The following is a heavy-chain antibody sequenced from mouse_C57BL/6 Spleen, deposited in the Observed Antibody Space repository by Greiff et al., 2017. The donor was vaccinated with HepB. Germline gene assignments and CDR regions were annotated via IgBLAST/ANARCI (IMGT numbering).Heavy chain of an antibody. D-gene: IGHD2-4*01. CDR2: ISYDGSN. V-gene: IGHV3-6*01. CDR1: GYSITSGYY. J-gene: IGHJ3*01. Sequence: DVQLQESGPGLVKPSQSLSLTCSVTGYSITSGYYWNWIRQFPGNKLEWMGYISYDGSNNYNPSLKNRISITRDTSKNQFFLKLNSVTTEDTATYYCARDDYYDYDWFAYWGQGTLVTVSA. CDR3: ARDDYYDYDWFAY.